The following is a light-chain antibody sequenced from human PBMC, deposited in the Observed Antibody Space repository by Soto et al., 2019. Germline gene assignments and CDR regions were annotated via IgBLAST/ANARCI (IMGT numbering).Light chain of an antibody. J-gene: IGKJ2*01. CDR1: QSIGSW. V-gene: IGKV1-5*03. CDR2: KAS. CDR3: QQYHTVPYT. Sequence: DIQMTQSPSTLSASVGDRVTITCRASQSIGSWLAWYQQKPGKAPKLLIYKASTLERGVPSSFSGSGSGTEFTLTISSLQPDDFATYYCQQYHTVPYTFGQGTKLEIK.